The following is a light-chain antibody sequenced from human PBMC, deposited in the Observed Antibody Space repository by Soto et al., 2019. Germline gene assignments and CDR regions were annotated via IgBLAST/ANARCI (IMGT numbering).Light chain of an antibody. CDR2: GAS. CDR3: QQYGSSHT. CDR1: QSVSSSY. J-gene: IGKJ4*01. V-gene: IGKV3-20*01. Sequence: EIVLTQSPGTLSLSPGERATLSCRASQSVSSSYLAWYQQKPGQAPRLLIYGASSRATGIPDRFSGSGSGKDFTLTISRLEPEDVAVYYCQQYGSSHTFGGGTKVEIK.